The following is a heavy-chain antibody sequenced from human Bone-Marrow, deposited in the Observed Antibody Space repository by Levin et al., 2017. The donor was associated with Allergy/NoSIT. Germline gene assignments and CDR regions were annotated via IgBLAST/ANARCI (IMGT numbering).Heavy chain of an antibody. D-gene: IGHD4-17*01. Sequence: GGSLRLSCAASGFTFNNYGMNWVRQAPGKRLEYIAAISGSGDTIYKGDSVKGRLSISRDNSKNTLSLQMNSLRVEDTAVYYCAKDARSDYGDWYFDLWGRGTLVIVSS. CDR2: ISGSGDTI. J-gene: IGHJ2*01. V-gene: IGHV3-23*01. CDR1: GFTFNNYG. CDR3: AKDARSDYGDWYFDL.